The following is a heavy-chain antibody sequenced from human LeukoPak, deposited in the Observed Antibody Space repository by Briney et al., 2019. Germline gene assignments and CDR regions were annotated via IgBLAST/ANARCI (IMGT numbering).Heavy chain of an antibody. Sequence: GGSLRLSCAASGFTFCRHGMLYVPQAPGKRVEWVADISYDGSNKYYADSVKGRFTISRDNSNDLLYLEMCSLSAEGTVVYYRAKEARGYSYERYSGYWGQGTPGTVSS. CDR3: AKEARGYSYERYSGY. CDR2: ISYDGSNK. CDR1: GFTFCRHG. J-gene: IGHJ4*02. V-gene: IGHV3-30*18. D-gene: IGHD5-18*01.